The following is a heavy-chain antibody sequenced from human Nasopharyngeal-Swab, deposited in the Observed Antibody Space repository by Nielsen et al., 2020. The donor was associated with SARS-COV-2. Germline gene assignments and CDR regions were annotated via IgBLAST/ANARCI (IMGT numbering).Heavy chain of an antibody. CDR2: IIPIFGTA. J-gene: IGHJ4*02. V-gene: IGHV1-69*13. D-gene: IGHD6-13*01. Sequence: SVKVSCKASGYTFTSYAISWVRQAPGQGLEWMGGIIPIFGTANYAQKFQGRVTITADESTSTAYMELRSLRSDDTAVYYCARDLLAAADYWGQGTLVTVSS. CDR3: ARDLLAAADY. CDR1: GYTFTSYA.